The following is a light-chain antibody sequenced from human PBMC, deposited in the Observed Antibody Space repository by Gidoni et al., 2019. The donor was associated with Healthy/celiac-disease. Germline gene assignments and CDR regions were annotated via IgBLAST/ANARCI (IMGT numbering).Light chain of an antibody. V-gene: IGKV1-39*01. CDR3: QQSYSTPYT. CDR1: QSISSY. J-gene: IGKJ2*01. Sequence: DIQMTQSPSSLSASLGDRVTITCRASQSISSYLNWSQQKPGKAPKLLIYAASSLQSGVPSRFSGSGSGTDFTLTISSLQPEDFATYYCQQSYSTPYTFGQGTKLEIK. CDR2: AAS.